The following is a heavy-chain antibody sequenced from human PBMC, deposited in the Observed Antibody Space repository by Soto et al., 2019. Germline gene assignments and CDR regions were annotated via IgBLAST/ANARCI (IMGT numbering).Heavy chain of an antibody. CDR2: IYYRGST. V-gene: IGHV4-59*11. Sequence: SDTLSLTCTVSGGSISSHYWSWVRQAPGKGLEWIGHIYYRGSTTYNPSLRSRSTIPVDTSNNQFSLKLNSVTTADTAVYYCARDGREASGMDVWGQGTKVTVSS. CDR1: GGSISSHY. J-gene: IGHJ6*02. CDR3: ARDGREASGMDV. D-gene: IGHD1-26*01.